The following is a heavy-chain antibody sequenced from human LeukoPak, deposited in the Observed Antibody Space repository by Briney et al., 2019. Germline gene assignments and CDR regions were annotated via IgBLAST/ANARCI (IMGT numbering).Heavy chain of an antibody. CDR3: ARGSSGWYGYFQH. J-gene: IGHJ1*01. Sequence: ASVTVSCKASGYTFTGYYMHWVRQAPGQGLEGMGWINPKSGGTKYAQKVEGRVTMTRDTSISTAYMELSRLRSDDTAVYYCARGSSGWYGYFQHWGQGTLVTVSS. CDR1: GYTFTGYY. D-gene: IGHD6-19*01. V-gene: IGHV1-2*02. CDR2: INPKSGGT.